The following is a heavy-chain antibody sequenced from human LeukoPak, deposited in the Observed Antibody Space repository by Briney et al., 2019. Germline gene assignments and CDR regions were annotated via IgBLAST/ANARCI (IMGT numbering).Heavy chain of an antibody. J-gene: IGHJ3*02. Sequence: SPGGSLRLSCAASGFTFSDYYMSWIRQAPGKGLEWVSYISSSGSTIYYEDSVKGRFTISRDNAKNSLYLQMNSLRAEDTAVYYCARLRYFDWLLYDAFDIWGQGTMVTVSS. CDR2: ISSSGSTI. CDR1: GFTFSDYY. V-gene: IGHV3-11*04. D-gene: IGHD3-9*01. CDR3: ARLRYFDWLLYDAFDI.